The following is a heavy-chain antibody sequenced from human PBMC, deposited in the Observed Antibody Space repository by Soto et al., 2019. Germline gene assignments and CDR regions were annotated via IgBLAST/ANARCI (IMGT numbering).Heavy chain of an antibody. CDR1: GFTFSSYS. CDR3: XXXXXXXXXXX. CDR2: ISSSSSTI. V-gene: IGHV3-48*01. J-gene: IGHJ4*02. Sequence: EVQLVESGGGLVQPGGSLRLSCAASGFTFSSYSMNWVRQAPGKGLEWVSYISSSSSTIYYADSVKGRFTISRDNAKNSLYLXXXXXXXXXXXXXXXXXXXXXXXXXXWGQGTLVTVSS.